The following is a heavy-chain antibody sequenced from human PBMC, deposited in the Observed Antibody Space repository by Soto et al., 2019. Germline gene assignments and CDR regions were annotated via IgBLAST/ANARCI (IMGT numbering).Heavy chain of an antibody. D-gene: IGHD3-3*01. CDR3: ARAPASPQYFDFLWFDP. CDR1: GFTVSSNY. V-gene: IGHV3-66*01. J-gene: IGHJ5*02. Sequence: PGASLRLSCAASGFTVSSNYMSWVRQYPGKGQEWVSVIYSGGSTYYADSVKGRFTISRDNSKNTLYLQMNSLRAEDTAVYYFARAPASPQYFDFLWFDPCGHGILVTVS. CDR2: IYSGGST.